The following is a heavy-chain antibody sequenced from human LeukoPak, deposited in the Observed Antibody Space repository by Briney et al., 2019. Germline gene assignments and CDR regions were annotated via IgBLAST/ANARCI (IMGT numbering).Heavy chain of an antibody. Sequence: GGSLRLSCAASGFTFSIYWMHWVRQAPGNGLVWVSRVNSDGSTTTYADSVKGRFTISRDNAKNTLYLQMNSLRAEDTAVYYCASSSPTVVSDTYYYYAMDVWGQGTTVTVSS. CDR2: VNSDGSTT. D-gene: IGHD4-23*01. V-gene: IGHV3-74*01. CDR1: GFTFSIYW. CDR3: ASSSPTVVSDTYYYYAMDV. J-gene: IGHJ6*02.